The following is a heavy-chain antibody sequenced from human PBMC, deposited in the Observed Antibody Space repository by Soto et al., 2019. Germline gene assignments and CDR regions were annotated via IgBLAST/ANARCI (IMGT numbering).Heavy chain of an antibody. CDR2: ISYDGSNK. CDR3: AKVVYYGSGSYYLDY. D-gene: IGHD3-10*01. Sequence: GGSLRLSCAASGFTFSSYGMHWVRQAPGKGLEWVAVISYDGSNKYYADSVKGRFTISRDNSKNTLYLQMNSLRAEDTAVYYCAKVVYYGSGSYYLDYWGQGTLVTVSS. J-gene: IGHJ4*02. V-gene: IGHV3-30*18. CDR1: GFTFSSYG.